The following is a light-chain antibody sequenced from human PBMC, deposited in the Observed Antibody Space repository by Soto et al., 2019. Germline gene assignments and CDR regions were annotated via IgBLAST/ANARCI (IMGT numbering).Light chain of an antibody. Sequence: DIQMTQSPSAMSASVGDRVTITCRASQDINNYLVWFQQKPGTVPKRLIYAASSLQSGVPSRFSGSRSGTEFTLTISSLQPEDFATYYCQQYGSSPITFGQGTRL. CDR1: QDINNY. CDR2: AAS. J-gene: IGKJ5*01. CDR3: QQYGSSPIT. V-gene: IGKV1-17*03.